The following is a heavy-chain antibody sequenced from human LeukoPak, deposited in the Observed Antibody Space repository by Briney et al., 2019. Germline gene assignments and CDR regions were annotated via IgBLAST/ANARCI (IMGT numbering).Heavy chain of an antibody. J-gene: IGHJ2*01. V-gene: IGHV7-4-1*02. CDR1: GYTFTSYA. Sequence: ASVKVSCKASGYTFTSYAMNWVRQAPGQGLEWMGWINTNTGNPTYAQGFTGRFVFSLDTSVSTAYLQISSLKAEDTAVYYCARRTVTTQPTWYLDLWGRGTLVTVSS. D-gene: IGHD4-17*01. CDR3: ARRTVTTQPTWYLDL. CDR2: INTNTGNP.